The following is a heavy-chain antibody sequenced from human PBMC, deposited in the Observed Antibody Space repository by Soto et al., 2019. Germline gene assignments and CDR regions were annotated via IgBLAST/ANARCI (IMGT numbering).Heavy chain of an antibody. CDR3: ARLRTYGDYRFDYGMDV. CDR2: IYYSGST. Sequence: QVQLQESGPGLVKPSETLSLTCTVSGGSISSYYWSWIRQPPGKGLEWIGYIYYSGSTNYNPSLTSRVTIPVDTSKNQFSLTLSSVTAADTAVYYCARLRTYGDYRFDYGMDVWGQGTTVTVSS. CDR1: GGSISSYY. D-gene: IGHD4-17*01. V-gene: IGHV4-59*08. J-gene: IGHJ6*02.